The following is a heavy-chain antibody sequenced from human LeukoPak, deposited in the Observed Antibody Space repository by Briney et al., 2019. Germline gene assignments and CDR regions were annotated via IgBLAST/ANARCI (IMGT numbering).Heavy chain of an antibody. V-gene: IGHV4-38-2*01. J-gene: IGHJ4*02. D-gene: IGHD3-22*01. CDR1: GYSISSGYY. CDR3: ATAALYDSSGYYYGNFDY. Sequence: SETLSLTCAVSGYSISSGYYWGWIRQPPGKGLEWIGSIYHSGSTYYSPSLKGRVTISVDTSKNQFSLKLSSVTAADTAVYYCATAALYDSSGYYYGNFDYWGQGTLVTVSS. CDR2: IYHSGST.